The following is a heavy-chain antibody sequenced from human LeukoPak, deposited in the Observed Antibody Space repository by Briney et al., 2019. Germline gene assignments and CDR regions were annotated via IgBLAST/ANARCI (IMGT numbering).Heavy chain of an antibody. CDR1: GDSVSSTSAA. V-gene: IGHV6-1*01. J-gene: IGHJ4*02. D-gene: IGHD6-13*01. Sequence: SQTLSLTCAISGDSVSSTSAAWNWIRQSPSSGLEWLGRTYYRSKWYSDYAVSVRGRITVSPDTSTNQFSLQLNSVTPEDTAVYYCARYTSSWFFDSWGLGTLVTVSS. CDR2: TYYRSKWYS. CDR3: ARYTSSWFFDS.